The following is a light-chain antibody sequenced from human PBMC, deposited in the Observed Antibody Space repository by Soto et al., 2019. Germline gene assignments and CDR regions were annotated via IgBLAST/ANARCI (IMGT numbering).Light chain of an antibody. V-gene: IGLV2-14*01. CDR3: SSYTSSLTLV. CDR2: EVS. J-gene: IGLJ1*01. CDR1: SSDVGGYNY. Sequence: QSALTQPASVSGSPGQSITISCTGTSSDVGGYNYVSWYQQHPGKAPKLMIYEVSNRPSGVSNRFSGSKSGNTASLTSSGLQDEDEDDYYCSSYTSSLTLVFGTGTKVTVL.